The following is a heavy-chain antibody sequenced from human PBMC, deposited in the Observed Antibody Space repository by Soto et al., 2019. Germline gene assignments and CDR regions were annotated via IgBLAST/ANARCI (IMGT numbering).Heavy chain of an antibody. V-gene: IGHV3-21*01. CDR1: GFTFSSYS. CDR3: ARDQREQWSLDY. CDR2: ISSSSSYI. D-gene: IGHD6-19*01. J-gene: IGHJ4*02. Sequence: PGGSLRLSCAAPGFTFSSYSMNWVRQAPGKGLEWVSSISSSSSYIYYADSVKGRFTISRDNTKNSLYPQMNSLRAEDTAVYYCARDQREQWSLDYWGQGTLVTVSS.